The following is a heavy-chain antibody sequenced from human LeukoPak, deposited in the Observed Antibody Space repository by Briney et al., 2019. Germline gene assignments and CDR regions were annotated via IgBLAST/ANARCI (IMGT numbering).Heavy chain of an antibody. CDR3: AGGYYDILTGSSNLDY. CDR2: ISYDGSNK. J-gene: IGHJ4*02. V-gene: IGHV3-30*03. CDR1: GFTFSSYG. Sequence: PGRSLRLSCAASGFTFSSYGMHWVRQAPGKGLEWVAVISYDGSNKYYADSVKGRFTISRDNSKNTLYLQMNSLRAEDTAVYYCAGGYYDILTGSSNLDYWGQGTLVTVSS. D-gene: IGHD3-9*01.